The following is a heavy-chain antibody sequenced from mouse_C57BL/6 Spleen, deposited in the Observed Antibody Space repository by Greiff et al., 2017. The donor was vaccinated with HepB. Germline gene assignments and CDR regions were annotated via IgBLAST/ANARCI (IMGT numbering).Heavy chain of an antibody. Sequence: VQLQQPGAELVKPGASVKLSCKASGYTFTSYWMHWVKQRPGQGLEWIGMIHPNSGSTNYNEKFKSKATLTVDKSSSTAYMQLSSLTSEDSAVYYCARFPYDYDEAYWGQGTLVTVSA. CDR3: ARFPYDYDEAY. V-gene: IGHV1-64*01. J-gene: IGHJ3*01. D-gene: IGHD2-4*01. CDR2: IHPNSGST. CDR1: GYTFTSYW.